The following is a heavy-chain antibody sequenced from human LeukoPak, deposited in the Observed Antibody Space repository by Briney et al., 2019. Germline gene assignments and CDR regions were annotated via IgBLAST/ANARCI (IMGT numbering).Heavy chain of an antibody. J-gene: IGHJ4*02. CDR1: GGSISSYY. Sequence: SETLSLTCTVSGGSISSYYCSWIRQPPGKGLEWIGYIYYSGSTNYNPSLKSRVTISVDTSKNQSSMKLSSVTAADTAVYYCARGGVVPAVDWGQGTLVTVSS. V-gene: IGHV4-59*01. D-gene: IGHD2-2*01. CDR2: IYYSGST. CDR3: ARGGVVPAVD.